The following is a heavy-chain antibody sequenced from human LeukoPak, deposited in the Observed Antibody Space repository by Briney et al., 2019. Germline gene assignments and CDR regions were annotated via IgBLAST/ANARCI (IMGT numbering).Heavy chain of an antibody. V-gene: IGHV4-59*01. D-gene: IGHD4-17*01. CDR2: IYYSGST. J-gene: IGHJ4*02. CDR3: ASSSVTPETFDY. Sequence: PSETLSLTRTVSGGSISSYYWSWIRQPPGKGLEWIGYIYYSGSTNYNPSLKSRVTISVDTSKNQFSLKLSSVTAADTAVYYCASSSVTPETFDYWGQGTLVTVSS. CDR1: GGSISSYY.